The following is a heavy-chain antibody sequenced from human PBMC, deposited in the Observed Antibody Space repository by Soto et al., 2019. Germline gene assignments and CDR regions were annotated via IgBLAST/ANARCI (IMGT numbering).Heavy chain of an antibody. D-gene: IGHD2-8*01. CDR3: ARDRYAGSGLDV. V-gene: IGHV3-7*01. CDR1: GFTFSSYW. Sequence: GGSLRLSCAASGFTFSSYWMSWVRQAPGKGLEWVANMKRDGSEIYYVGSVKGRFTISRDNAKNSLYLQMNSLRAEDTAVYYCARDRYAGSGLDVWGKGTTVTVSS. CDR2: MKRDGSEI. J-gene: IGHJ6*04.